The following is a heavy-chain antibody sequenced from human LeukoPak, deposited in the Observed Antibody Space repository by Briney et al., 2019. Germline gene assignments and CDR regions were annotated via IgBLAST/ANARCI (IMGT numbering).Heavy chain of an antibody. CDR1: GFTFSSFA. CDR3: ARDQQLVWARTGYFDY. J-gene: IGHJ4*02. V-gene: IGHV3-23*01. Sequence: GGSLRLSCAASGFTFSSFAMIWVRQAPGERLEWVSGISGSGGTTYYADSVKGRFSISRDNSKNTLYLQMNSLRAEDTAVYYCARDQQLVWARTGYFDYWGQGTLVTVSS. CDR2: ISGSGGTT. D-gene: IGHD6-13*01.